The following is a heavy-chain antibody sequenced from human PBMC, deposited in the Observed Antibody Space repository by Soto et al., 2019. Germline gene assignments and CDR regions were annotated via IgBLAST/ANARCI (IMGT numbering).Heavy chain of an antibody. V-gene: IGHV1-8*01. Sequence: QVQLVQSGAELKKPGASVKVSCKASGYTFSNYDMNWVRQATGQGPEWIGWVNPNNGDTGYAQKFQGRVTLTTDISTTTAHMELTSLRAEDTAIYYCAQVSRKGSAIDFDYWGQGTLITVSS. CDR2: VNPNNGDT. CDR3: AQVSRKGSAIDFDY. CDR1: GYTFSNYD. D-gene: IGHD3-10*01. J-gene: IGHJ4*02.